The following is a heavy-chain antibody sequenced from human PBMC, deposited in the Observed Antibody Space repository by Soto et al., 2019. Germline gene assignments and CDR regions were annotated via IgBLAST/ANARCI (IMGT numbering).Heavy chain of an antibody. D-gene: IGHD5-12*01. J-gene: IGHJ4*02. CDR1: GYTFTSYY. CDR3: ARAIEMATMAYYFDY. CDR2: INPSGGST. V-gene: IGHV1-46*01. Sequence: ASVKVSCKASGYTFTSYYMHCVRQAPGQGLEWMGIINPSGGSTSYAQKFQGRVTMTRDTSTSTVYMELSSLRSEDTAVYYCARAIEMATMAYYFDYWGQGTLVTVSS.